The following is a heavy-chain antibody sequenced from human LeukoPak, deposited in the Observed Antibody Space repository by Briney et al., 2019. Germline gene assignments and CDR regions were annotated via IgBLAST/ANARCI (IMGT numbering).Heavy chain of an antibody. CDR3: ARGWCPHCHGMGD. J-gene: IGHJ6*04. D-gene: IGHD2-8*02. Sequence: GGSLTLSCIPSGCTFSSYWMTCVRQPAGRGREWVANIQQEGSENYYVDFVRGPFTISRDNAENLLYLQMDSLRAEDTAVYFCARGWCPHCHGMGDWGKGTTVTVSS. CDR2: IQQEGSEN. CDR1: GCTFSSYW. V-gene: IGHV3-7*03.